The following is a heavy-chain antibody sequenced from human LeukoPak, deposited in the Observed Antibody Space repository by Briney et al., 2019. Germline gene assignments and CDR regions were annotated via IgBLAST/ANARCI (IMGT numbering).Heavy chain of an antibody. D-gene: IGHD6-13*01. Sequence: PGGSLRHSCAASGITISNHWMTWVRQSPGKGLEWVANIKQDGSETYYVDSVKGRFTISRDNAKNSLFLQMNSLRAEDTAVYYCAGWAYSSSWYWIDYWGRGTLVTVSS. V-gene: IGHV3-7*01. J-gene: IGHJ4*02. CDR2: IKQDGSET. CDR1: GITISNHW. CDR3: AGWAYSSSWYWIDY.